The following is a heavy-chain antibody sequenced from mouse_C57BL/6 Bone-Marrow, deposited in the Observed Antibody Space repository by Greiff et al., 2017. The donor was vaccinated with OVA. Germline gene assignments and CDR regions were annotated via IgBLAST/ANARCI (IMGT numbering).Heavy chain of an antibody. CDR1: GYAFSSSW. J-gene: IGHJ2*01. Sequence: VQLQQSGPELVKPGASVKISCKASGYAFSSSWMNWVKQRPGKGLEWIGRIYPGDGDTNYNGKFKGKATLTADKSSSTAYMQLSSLTSEDSAVYFCARMGYYGSSLYYVDYWGQGTTLTVSS. CDR2: IYPGDGDT. D-gene: IGHD1-1*01. CDR3: ARMGYYGSSLYYVDY. V-gene: IGHV1-82*01.